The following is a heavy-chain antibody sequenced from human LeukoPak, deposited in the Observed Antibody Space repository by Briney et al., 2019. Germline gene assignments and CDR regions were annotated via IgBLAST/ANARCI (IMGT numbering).Heavy chain of an antibody. D-gene: IGHD7-27*01. J-gene: IGHJ4*02. CDR2: ITTSDGNT. V-gene: IGHV3-23*01. Sequence: GGSLRRSCAASKFAFSSYAMSWVRQAPGKGLEWVSTITTSDGNTYYADSVKGRFTVSRDNSKNTLFLQMNSLRAEDTAVYYCAKDGGLWVSAHWGDSWGRGTLVTVSS. CDR3: AKDGGLWVSAHWGDS. CDR1: KFAFSSYA.